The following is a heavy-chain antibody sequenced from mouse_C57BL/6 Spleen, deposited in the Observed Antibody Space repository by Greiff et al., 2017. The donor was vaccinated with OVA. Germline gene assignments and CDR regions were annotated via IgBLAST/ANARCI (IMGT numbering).Heavy chain of an antibody. CDR2: ISSGSSTI. CDR1: GFTFSDYG. V-gene: IGHV5-17*01. CDR3: ARQGSSYGYFDV. D-gene: IGHD1-1*01. J-gene: IGHJ1*03. Sequence: EVQLVESGGGLVKPGGSLKLSCAASGFTFSDYGMHWVRQAPEKGLEWVAYISSGSSTIYYADTVKGRFTISRDNAKNTLFLQMTSLRSEDTAMYYCARQGSSYGYFDVWGTGTTVTVSS.